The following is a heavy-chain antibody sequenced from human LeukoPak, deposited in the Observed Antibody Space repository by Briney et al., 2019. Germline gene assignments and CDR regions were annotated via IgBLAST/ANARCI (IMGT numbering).Heavy chain of an antibody. D-gene: IGHD1-1*01. CDR3: AKDWATGPPP. V-gene: IGHV3-23*01. CDR2: IIGSGGST. Sequence: GGSLRLSCAASGFTFSSYAMSGVRQPPGKGLEWVSAIIGSGGSTYYADSVKGRLTISRDNSKNTLYLQMNSLRAEDTAVDYCAKDWATGPPPWGQGTLVTVSS. CDR1: GFTFSSYA. J-gene: IGHJ5*02.